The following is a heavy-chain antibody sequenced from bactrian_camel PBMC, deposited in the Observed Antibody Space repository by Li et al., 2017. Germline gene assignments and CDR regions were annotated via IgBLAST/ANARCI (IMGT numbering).Heavy chain of an antibody. D-gene: IGHD6*01. CDR2: IYSDGSIT. CDR1: GFTFSSYD. J-gene: IGHJ6*01. Sequence: HVQLVESGGGLVQPGGSLRLSCAATGFTFSSYDISWVRQAPGKGLEWVSNIYSDGSITNYADSVKGRFTISRDNAKNTVYLQMNSLAFEDTALYYCTTRRQYGCSWDGGVVDFGYWGQGTQVTVS. CDR3: TTRRQYGCSWDGGVVDFGY. V-gene: IGHV3-2*01.